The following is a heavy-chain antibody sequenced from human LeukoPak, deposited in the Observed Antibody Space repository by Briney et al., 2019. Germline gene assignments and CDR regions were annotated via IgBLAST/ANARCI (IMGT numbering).Heavy chain of an antibody. J-gene: IGHJ4*02. CDR3: ARQYPYCSGGSCYSSDFDY. D-gene: IGHD2-15*01. Sequence: SGTLSLTCTVSGGSISSSSYYWGWIRQPPGKGLEWIGSIYYSGSTNYNPSLKSRVTISVDTSKNQFSLKLTSVTAADTAVYYCARQYPYCSGGSCYSSDFDYWGQGTLVTVSS. CDR1: GGSISSSSYY. CDR2: IYYSGST. V-gene: IGHV4-39*01.